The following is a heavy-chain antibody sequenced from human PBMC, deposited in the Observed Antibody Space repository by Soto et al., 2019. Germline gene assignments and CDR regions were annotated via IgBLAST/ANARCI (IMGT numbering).Heavy chain of an antibody. D-gene: IGHD6-13*01. CDR1: GYDFTAYD. CDR2: MNPINGAT. Sequence: ASVKVSCKASGYDFTAYDINWVRQASGQGXEWMGWMNPINGATGSARRFRGRVSMTRNTATGTAYLELTSLRSDDSAVYYCGRGPSPRAPAGGTPYYYAMDVWGQGTTVTVSS. CDR3: GRGPSPRAPAGGTPYYYAMDV. J-gene: IGHJ6*02. V-gene: IGHV1-8*02.